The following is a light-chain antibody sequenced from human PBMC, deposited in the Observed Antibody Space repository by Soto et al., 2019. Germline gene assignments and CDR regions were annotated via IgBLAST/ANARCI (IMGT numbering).Light chain of an antibody. Sequence: EIVMTQSPATLSVSPGESATLSCRASQSIGITVAWYQQKPGQAPRLLIYGPSTRVTGIPARFSGSGSGTEFTLTISSLQSEDFAIYYCQQYNNWLPGTFGQGTKLEIK. V-gene: IGKV3-15*01. CDR2: GPS. CDR1: QSIGIT. CDR3: QQYNNWLPGT. J-gene: IGKJ2*02.